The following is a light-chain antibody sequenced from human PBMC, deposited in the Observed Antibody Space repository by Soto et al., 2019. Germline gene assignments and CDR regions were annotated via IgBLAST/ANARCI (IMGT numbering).Light chain of an antibody. J-gene: IGLJ2*01. V-gene: IGLV2-23*02. CDR3: CSYAAITTPVI. Sequence: QSALTQPASVSGSPGQSITISCTGTSSDVGSYNLVSWYQQLPGTAPKLMIYEVSKRPSGVSNRFSGSKSGNTASLTISGLQTEDEADYFCCSYAAITTPVIFGGGTKLTVL. CDR1: SSDVGSYNL. CDR2: EVS.